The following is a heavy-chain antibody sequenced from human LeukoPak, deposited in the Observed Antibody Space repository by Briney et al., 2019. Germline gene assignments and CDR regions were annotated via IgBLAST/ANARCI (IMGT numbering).Heavy chain of an antibody. V-gene: IGHV1-24*01. CDR2: FDPEDGET. Sequence: ASVEVSCKVSGYTLTELSMHWVRQAPGKGLEWMGGFDPEDGETIYAQKFQGRVTMTEDTSTDTAYMELSSLRSEDTAVYYCGTDRSSRDYPAFDYWGQGTLVTVSS. CDR3: GTDRSSRDYPAFDY. CDR1: GYTLTELS. D-gene: IGHD4/OR15-4a*01. J-gene: IGHJ4*02.